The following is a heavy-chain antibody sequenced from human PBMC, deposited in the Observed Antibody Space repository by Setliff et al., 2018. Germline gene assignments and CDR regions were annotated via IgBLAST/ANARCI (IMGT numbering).Heavy chain of an antibody. CDR3: ARGLSDYYYESGSFPILGY. CDR1: GYTFTNHY. Sequence: GASVKVSCKASGYTFTNHYMHWVRQAPGQGLEWMGMINPGGGSTTYAQKFQGRVTMTRDTSTSTAYMEVSSLRSEDTAVYYCARGLSDYYYESGSFPILGYWGQGTLVTVSS. J-gene: IGHJ4*02. CDR2: INPGGGST. D-gene: IGHD3-10*01. V-gene: IGHV1-46*01.